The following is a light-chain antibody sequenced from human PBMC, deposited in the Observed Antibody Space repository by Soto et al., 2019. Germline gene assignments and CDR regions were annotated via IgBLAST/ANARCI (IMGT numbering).Light chain of an antibody. CDR3: SSYSTSTAYL. CDR2: EVS. J-gene: IGLJ1*01. V-gene: IGLV2-14*01. CDR1: SSDVGGYDY. Sequence: QSVLTQPASVSGSPGQSITISSTGTSSDVGGYDYVSWYQLHPGKAPKLMIFEVSNRPSGVSYRFSGSKSGNTASLTISGLQAEDEADYFCSSYSTSTAYLFGTGTKVTVL.